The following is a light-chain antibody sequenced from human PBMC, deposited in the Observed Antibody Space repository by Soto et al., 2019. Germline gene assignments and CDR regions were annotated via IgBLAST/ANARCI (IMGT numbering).Light chain of an antibody. CDR2: EVS. J-gene: IGLJ2*01. CDR1: SSDVGAYKY. Sequence: QSALTQPASVSGSPGQSITISCTGTSSDVGAYKYVSWYQQHPGKAPKLMIYEVSNRPSGVSNRFSASKSGNTASLTISGLQAEDEADYYCSSYTMSTTIIFGRGTKVTVL. CDR3: SSYTMSTTII. V-gene: IGLV2-14*01.